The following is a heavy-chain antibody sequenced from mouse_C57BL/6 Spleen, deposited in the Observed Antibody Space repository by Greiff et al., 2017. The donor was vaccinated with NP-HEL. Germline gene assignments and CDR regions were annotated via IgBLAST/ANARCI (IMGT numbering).Heavy chain of an antibody. V-gene: IGHV1-82*01. Sequence: VQLQQSGPELVKPGASVKISCKASGYAFSSSWMNWVKQRPGKGLEWIGRIYPGDGDTNYNGKFKGKATLTADKSSSTAYMQLSSLTSEDSAVYFCEGSSYNAMDYWGQGTSVTVSS. CDR3: EGSSYNAMDY. J-gene: IGHJ4*01. CDR1: GYAFSSSW. CDR2: IYPGDGDT. D-gene: IGHD1-1*01.